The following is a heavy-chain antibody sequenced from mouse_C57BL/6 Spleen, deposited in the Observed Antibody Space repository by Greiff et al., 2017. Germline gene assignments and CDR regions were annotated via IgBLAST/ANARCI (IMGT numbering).Heavy chain of an antibody. CDR1: GFTFSSYA. J-gene: IGHJ3*01. CDR2: ISDGGSYT. CDR3: ARDETTVVDPLAY. V-gene: IGHV5-4*01. Sequence: EVHLVESGGGLVKPGGSLKLSCAASGFTFSSYAMSWVRQTPEKRLVWVATISDGGSYTYYPDNVKGRFTISRDNAKNNLYLQMSHLKSEDTAMYYCARDETTVVDPLAYWGQGTLVTVSA. D-gene: IGHD1-1*01.